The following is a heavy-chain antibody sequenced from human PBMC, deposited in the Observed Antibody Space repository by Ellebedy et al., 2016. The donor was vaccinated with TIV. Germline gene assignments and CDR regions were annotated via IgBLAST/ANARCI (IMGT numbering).Heavy chain of an antibody. V-gene: IGHV4-34*12. Sequence: MPGGSLRLSCAVYGDSFRGYYWRWIRQPPGKGLEWIGEVIHTGSTNYNPSLKSRVTISVDTSKNQFSLNLSSVTAADTAVYYCARVRRESLWFAESQYFFDYWGQGTLVTVSS. J-gene: IGHJ4*02. D-gene: IGHD3-10*01. CDR1: GDSFRGYY. CDR3: ARVRRESLWFAESQYFFDY. CDR2: VIHTGST.